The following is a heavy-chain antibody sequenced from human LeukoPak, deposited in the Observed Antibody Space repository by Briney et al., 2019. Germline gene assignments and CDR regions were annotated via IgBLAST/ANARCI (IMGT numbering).Heavy chain of an antibody. V-gene: IGHV3-11*04. D-gene: IGHD3-10*02. CDR1: GFIFSDYY. CDR3: AELGITMIGGV. J-gene: IGHJ6*04. Sequence: SGGSLRLSCAASGFIFSDYYMSWIRQAPGKGLEWLSFISSCGSTIYYADSVKGRFTISRDNAQNSLYLQMNSLRAEDTAVYYCAELGITMIGGVWGKGTTVTISS. CDR2: ISSCGSTI.